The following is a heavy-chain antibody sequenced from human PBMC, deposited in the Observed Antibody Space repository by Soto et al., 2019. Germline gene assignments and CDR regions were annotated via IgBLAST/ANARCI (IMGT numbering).Heavy chain of an antibody. V-gene: IGHV3-21*01. CDR2: ISRSSSHM. Sequence: PGGSLRLSCVASGFTVSNYSMNWIRQAPGKGLEWVSSISRSSSHMFYADSVRGRFTISRDNAKNSVYLEMNSLRAEDTAVYYCANHDYGGNRVWGQGKLVTVSS. CDR3: ANHDYGGNRV. CDR1: GFTVSNYS. J-gene: IGHJ4*02. D-gene: IGHD4-17*01.